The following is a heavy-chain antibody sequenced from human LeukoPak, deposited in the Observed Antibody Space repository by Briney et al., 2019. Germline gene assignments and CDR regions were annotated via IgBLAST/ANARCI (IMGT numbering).Heavy chain of an antibody. CDR2: ISSSSSYI. J-gene: IGHJ4*02. CDR1: GFTFSSYS. D-gene: IGHD4/OR15-4a*01. CDR3: AICDGTNYN. Sequence: GGSLRLSCAASGFTFSSYSMNWVRQAPGKGLEWVSSISSSSSYIYYADSVKGRFTISRDNSKNTLYLQMNSLRTEDTAVYHCAICDGTNYNWGQGTLVTVSS. V-gene: IGHV3-21*01.